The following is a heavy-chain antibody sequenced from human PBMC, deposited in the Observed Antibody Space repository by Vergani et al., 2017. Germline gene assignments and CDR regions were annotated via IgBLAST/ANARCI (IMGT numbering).Heavy chain of an antibody. J-gene: IGHJ3*01. Sequence: QVQLQESGPGLVKPSETLSLVCSVSGASFKDYYCSWIRQPPGKGLEWVGHISNRGSSDYDPSLKSRVSISIDTSKSRCSLKLTSVTAADTASYYCASICISSICRDALDLWGQGTMVIVSS. V-gene: IGHV4-59*01. D-gene: IGHD3-3*02. CDR2: ISNRGSS. CDR3: ASICISSICRDALDL. CDR1: GASFKDYY.